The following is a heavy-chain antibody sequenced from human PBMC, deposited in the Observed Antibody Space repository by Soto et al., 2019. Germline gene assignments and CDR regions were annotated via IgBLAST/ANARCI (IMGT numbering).Heavy chain of an antibody. V-gene: IGHV1-3*01. J-gene: IGHJ4*02. CDR1: GYTFTSYA. CDR3: ARLTVVAEDFDY. D-gene: IGHD2-15*01. CDR2: INAGNGNT. Sequence: EASVKVSCTASGYTFTSYAMHWVRQAPGQRLEWMGWINAGNGNTKYSQKFQGRVTMTTDTSTSTAYMELRSLRSDDTAVYYCARLTVVAEDFDYWGQGTLVTVSS.